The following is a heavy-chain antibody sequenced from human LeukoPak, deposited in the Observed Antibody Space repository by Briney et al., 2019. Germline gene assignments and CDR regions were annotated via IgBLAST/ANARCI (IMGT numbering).Heavy chain of an antibody. J-gene: IGHJ4*02. CDR1: GGSLSSSSYY. Sequence: SETLSLTCTVSGGSLSSSSYYWGRIRQPPGKGLEWIGSIYYSGSTNYNPSLKSRVTISVDTSKNQFSLKLSSVTAADTAVYYCAKAATYYDFWSGYLDYWGQGTLVTVSS. V-gene: IGHV4-39*07. CDR2: IYYSGST. D-gene: IGHD3-3*01. CDR3: AKAATYYDFWSGYLDY.